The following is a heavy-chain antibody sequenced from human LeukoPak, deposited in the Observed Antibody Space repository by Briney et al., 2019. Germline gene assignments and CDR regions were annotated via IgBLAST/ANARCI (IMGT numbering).Heavy chain of an antibody. V-gene: IGHV3-23*01. J-gene: IGHJ1*01. D-gene: IGHD2-15*01. CDR1: GFTLNNYG. CDR2: ISGRGGST. Sequence: GGSLRLSCAASGFTLNNYGMNWVRQAPGKGLEWVSGISGRGGSTYYADSVKGRFSISRDNSKNTLYLQMNSLRAEDTAVYYCAKSSVVVAPAEYFQHWGQGTLVTVSS. CDR3: AKSSVVVAPAEYFQH.